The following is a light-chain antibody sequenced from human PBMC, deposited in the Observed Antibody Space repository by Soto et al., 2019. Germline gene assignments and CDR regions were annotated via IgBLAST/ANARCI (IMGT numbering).Light chain of an antibody. CDR3: QQYNNWPRT. CDR2: GAS. V-gene: IGKV3-15*01. Sequence: ELVMAHSPATLSLYPGERATLSCRASQSVSSNLAWYQQKPGQAPRLLIYGASTRATGIPARFSGSGSGTEFTLTISSLQSEDFAVYYCQQYNNWPRTFGQGTKVDIK. J-gene: IGKJ1*01. CDR1: QSVSSN.